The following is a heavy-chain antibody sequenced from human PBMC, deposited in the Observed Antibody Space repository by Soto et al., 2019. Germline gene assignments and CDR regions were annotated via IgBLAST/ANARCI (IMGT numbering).Heavy chain of an antibody. CDR1: GGSISSGDYY. D-gene: IGHD2-15*01. Sequence: QVQLQESGPGLVKPSQTLSLTCTVSGGSISSGDYYWSWIRQPPGKGLEWIGYIYYSGSTYYNPSLKSRVTISLDTSKNQFSLKLSSVTAADTAVYSCARVDCSDGSCDAFDIWGQGTMVTVSS. CDR2: IYYSGST. CDR3: ARVDCSDGSCDAFDI. V-gene: IGHV4-30-4*01. J-gene: IGHJ3*02.